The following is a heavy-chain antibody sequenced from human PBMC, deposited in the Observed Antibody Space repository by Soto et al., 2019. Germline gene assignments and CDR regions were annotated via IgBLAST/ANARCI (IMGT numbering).Heavy chain of an antibody. CDR2: VISDGNTI. J-gene: IGHJ5*02. Sequence: PGGSLRLSCAASGFTFANHWMHWVRQAPGKGLEWVSRVISDGNTIDYADSVKGRFTVSRDNAKNTLYLQMTGLRAEDTAVYFCATAEVDQWGQGTLVTVSS. CDR3: ATAEVDQ. CDR1: GFTFANHW. V-gene: IGHV3-74*01.